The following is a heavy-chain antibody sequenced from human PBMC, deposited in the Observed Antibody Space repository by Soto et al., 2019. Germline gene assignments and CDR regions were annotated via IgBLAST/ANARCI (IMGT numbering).Heavy chain of an antibody. CDR2: ISAYSGYT. V-gene: IGHV1-18*04. J-gene: IGHJ4*02. Sequence: QVHLEQSGVEVKKPGASVKVSCKASNYTFTYYGISWVRQAPEQGLEWMGWISAYSGYTNYAQNLQGRVFMTTDTSTNTAYLELRSLRSDDTAMYYCARDYCSSPKCSRYKYFDFWGQGTLITVSS. CDR1: NYTFTYYG. D-gene: IGHD2-2*01. CDR3: ARDYCSSPKCSRYKYFDF.